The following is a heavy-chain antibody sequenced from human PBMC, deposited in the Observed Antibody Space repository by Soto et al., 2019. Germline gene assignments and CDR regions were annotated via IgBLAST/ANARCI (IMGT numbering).Heavy chain of an antibody. D-gene: IGHD3-3*01. CDR3: ARLPRDCNKTSCYYADH. CDR2: MYPGDSDT. V-gene: IGHV5-51*01. Sequence: GESLKISCRGSGYDFNTNWFGWVRQLPGRGLEWVGIMYPGDSDTRYNPSLQGHVTLSVDVTVSTAFLQWRSLETSDTGMYFCARLPRDCNKTSCYYADHWGQGTQVTSP. J-gene: IGHJ4*02. CDR1: GYDFNTNW.